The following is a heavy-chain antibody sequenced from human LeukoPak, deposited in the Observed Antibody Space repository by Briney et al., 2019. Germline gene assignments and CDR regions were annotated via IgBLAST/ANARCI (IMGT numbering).Heavy chain of an antibody. V-gene: IGHV3-48*01. D-gene: IGHD3/OR15-3a*01. J-gene: IGHJ6*02. CDR2: IGSTGVTI. CDR1: GFTFSSYS. CDR3: ARDGNYDYWTAQSAGDGMDV. Sequence: GGSLRLSCAASGFTFSSYSMNWVRQAPGQGLEWVSYIGSTGVTIYYADSVKGRFTISRDNAKNSLYLQMNILRADDTAVYYCARDGNYDYWTAQSAGDGMDVWGQGTTVTVSS.